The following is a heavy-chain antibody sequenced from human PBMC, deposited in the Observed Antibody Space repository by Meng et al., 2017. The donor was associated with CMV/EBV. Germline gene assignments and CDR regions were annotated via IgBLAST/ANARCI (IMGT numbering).Heavy chain of an antibody. V-gene: IGHV3-11*01. Sequence: SRAASGFTFSDYYMSWIRQAPGKGLEWVSYISSIGSTIYYADSVKGRFTIPRDNAKNSLYLQMNSLRAEDTAVYYCARGVRITMIVVVSHDYWGQGTLVTVSS. J-gene: IGHJ4*02. CDR2: ISSIGSTI. CDR3: ARGVRITMIVVVSHDY. D-gene: IGHD3-22*01. CDR1: GFTFSDYY.